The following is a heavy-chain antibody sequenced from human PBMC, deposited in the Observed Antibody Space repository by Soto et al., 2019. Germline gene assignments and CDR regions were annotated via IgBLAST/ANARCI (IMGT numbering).Heavy chain of an antibody. J-gene: IGHJ4*02. CDR3: ARDSATPFDY. CDR2: IIPILGIA. Sequence: QVQLVQSGAEVKKPGSSVKVSCKASGGTFSSYTISWVRQAPGQGLEWMGRIIPILGIANYAQKFQGRVTITADKSTSTADRELSSLRSEDTAVYDCARDSATPFDYWGQGTLVTVSS. V-gene: IGHV1-69*08. D-gene: IGHD2-15*01. CDR1: GGTFSSYT.